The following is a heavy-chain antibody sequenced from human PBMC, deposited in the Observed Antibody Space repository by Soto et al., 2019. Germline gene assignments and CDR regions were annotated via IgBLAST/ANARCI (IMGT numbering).Heavy chain of an antibody. J-gene: IGHJ4*02. Sequence: ESGGGVVQPGRSLRLSCAASGFTFSSYGMHWVRQAPGKGLEWVAVIWYDGSNKYYADSVKGRFTISRDNSKNTLYLQMNSLRAEDTAVYYCAREAYSGSYPDYWGQGTLVTVSS. V-gene: IGHV3-33*01. CDR2: IWYDGSNK. CDR3: AREAYSGSYPDY. CDR1: GFTFSSYG. D-gene: IGHD1-26*01.